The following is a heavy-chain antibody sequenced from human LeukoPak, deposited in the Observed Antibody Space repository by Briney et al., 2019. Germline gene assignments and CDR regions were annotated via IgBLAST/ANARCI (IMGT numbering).Heavy chain of an antibody. D-gene: IGHD3-10*01. Sequence: QTGGSLRLSFGAAGISFADHWLHWVRQAPGKGLVWVSRIRSDGGETNYADSVKGRFTISRDNAKNTLYLQMNSLGAEDTAGHYCGRDDVLGSGSVDYWGQGVLVTVSS. CDR2: IRSDGGET. V-gene: IGHV3-74*01. CDR1: GISFADHW. CDR3: GRDDVLGSGSVDY. J-gene: IGHJ4*02.